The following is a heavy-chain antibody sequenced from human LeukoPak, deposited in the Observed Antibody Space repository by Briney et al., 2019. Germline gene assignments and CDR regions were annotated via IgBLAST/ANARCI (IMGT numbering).Heavy chain of an antibody. V-gene: IGHV1-69*13. CDR1: GGTFSSYA. CDR3: AREERVTGTTGDYYYYYGMDV. D-gene: IGHD1-7*01. Sequence: SVQVSCKASGGTFSSYAISWVRQAPGQGLEWMGGIIPIFGTANYAQKFQGRVTITADESTSTAYMELSSLRSEDTAVYYCAREERVTGTTGDYYYYYGMDVWGQGTTVTVSS. J-gene: IGHJ6*02. CDR2: IIPIFGTA.